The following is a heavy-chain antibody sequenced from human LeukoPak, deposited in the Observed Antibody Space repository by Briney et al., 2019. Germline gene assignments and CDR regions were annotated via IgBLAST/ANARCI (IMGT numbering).Heavy chain of an antibody. D-gene: IGHD3-10*01. V-gene: IGHV4-4*07. CDR3: ARHGSGSYSADPPYYYYYYMDV. J-gene: IGHJ6*03. CDR2: IYTSGST. CDR1: GGSISSYY. Sequence: SETLSLTCAVSGGSISSYYWSWIRQPAGKGLEWIGRIYTSGSTNYNPSLKSRVTMSVDTSKNQFSLKLSSVTAADTAVYYCARHGSGSYSADPPYYYYYYMDVWGKGTTVTVSS.